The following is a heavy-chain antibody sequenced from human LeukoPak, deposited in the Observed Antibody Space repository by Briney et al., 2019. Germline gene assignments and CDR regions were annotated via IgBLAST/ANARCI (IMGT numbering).Heavy chain of an antibody. J-gene: IGHJ4*02. CDR2: IYWNDDK. Sequence: SGPTLVKPTQTLTLTCTFSGFSLSTSGVGVGWIRQPPGKALEWLALIYWNDDKRYSPSLKSRLTITKDTSKNQVVLTMTNMDPVDTATYYCAHKFISKAAAGREVDYWGQGTLVTVSS. D-gene: IGHD6-13*01. V-gene: IGHV2-5*01. CDR3: AHKFISKAAAGREVDY. CDR1: GFSLSTSGVG.